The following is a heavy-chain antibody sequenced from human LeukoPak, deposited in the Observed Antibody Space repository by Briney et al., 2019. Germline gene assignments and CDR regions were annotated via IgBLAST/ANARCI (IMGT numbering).Heavy chain of an antibody. V-gene: IGHV1-2*02. D-gene: IGHD4-17*01. CDR1: GYTFTGYY. CDR2: INPNSGGT. J-gene: IGHJ5*02. CDR3: ARGASGVYTVTTSWFDP. Sequence: ASVKVSCKASGYTFTGYYMHWVRQAPGQGLEWMGWINPNSGGTNYAQKFQGRVTMTRDSSISTAYMELSRLRSDDTAVYYCARGASGVYTVTTSWFDPWGQGTLVTVSS.